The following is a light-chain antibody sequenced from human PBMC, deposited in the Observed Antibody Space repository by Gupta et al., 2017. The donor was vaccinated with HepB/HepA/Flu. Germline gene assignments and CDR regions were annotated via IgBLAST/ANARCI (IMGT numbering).Light chain of an antibody. CDR2: QDT. V-gene: IGLV3-1*01. J-gene: IGLJ2*01. Sequence: SSELPQPPSVSVSPGQTASMTCSGDKLGSKYACWYQQRPGQSPVLVMYQDTKRPSGIPERFSGSSSGNTATLTISGTQTMDEAGYYCQAWDSGTVVFGGGTKLTVL. CDR1: KLGSKY. CDR3: QAWDSGTVV.